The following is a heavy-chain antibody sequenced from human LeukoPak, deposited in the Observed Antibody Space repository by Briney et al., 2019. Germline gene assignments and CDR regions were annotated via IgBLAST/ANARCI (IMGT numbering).Heavy chain of an antibody. CDR3: ARGPDFYDSSGYYPI. CDR1: GGSFRNYY. V-gene: IGHV4-34*01. Sequence: SETLSLTCAVYGGSFRNYYWSWIRQPPGKGLEWIGEINHSGSTKYNPSLKSRVIISVDRSKNQFSLKLSSVTAADTAVFYCARGPDFYDSSGYYPIWGQGTLVTVSS. J-gene: IGHJ4*02. D-gene: IGHD3-22*01. CDR2: INHSGST.